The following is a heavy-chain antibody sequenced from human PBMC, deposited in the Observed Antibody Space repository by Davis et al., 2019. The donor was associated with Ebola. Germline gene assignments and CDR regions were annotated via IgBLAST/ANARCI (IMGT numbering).Heavy chain of an antibody. CDR3: ASAILYCSGGSCYSSSEDY. D-gene: IGHD2-15*01. CDR2: IIPVIDAA. CDR1: GDTFSNYG. J-gene: IGHJ4*02. Sequence: AASVKVSCKASGDTFSNYGFSWVRQVPGQGLQWLGRIIPVIDAADYAQTFQNRVTITADKSTTTAYMELRNLRSDDTAVYYCASAILYCSGGSCYSSSEDYWGQGTLVTVSS. V-gene: IGHV1-69*04.